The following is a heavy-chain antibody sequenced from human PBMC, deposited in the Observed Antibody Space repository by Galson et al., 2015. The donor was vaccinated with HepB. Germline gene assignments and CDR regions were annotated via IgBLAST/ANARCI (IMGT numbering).Heavy chain of an antibody. D-gene: IGHD2-15*01. Sequence: SLRLSCAASGFTFSSYWMSWVRQAPGKGLEWVANIKQDGSEKYYVDSVKGRFTISRDNAKSSLYLQMNSLRAEDTAVYYCAREANPGYCSGGSCYSVFYPIYYYYGMDVWGQGTTVTVSS. CDR1: GFTFSSYW. V-gene: IGHV3-7*03. CDR3: AREANPGYCSGGSCYSVFYPIYYYYGMDV. J-gene: IGHJ6*02. CDR2: IKQDGSEK.